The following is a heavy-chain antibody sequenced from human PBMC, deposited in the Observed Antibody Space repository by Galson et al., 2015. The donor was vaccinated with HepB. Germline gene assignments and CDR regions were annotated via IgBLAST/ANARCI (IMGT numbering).Heavy chain of an antibody. J-gene: IGHJ2*01. CDR2: IIPILGIA. CDR1: GGTFSSYV. CDR3: ARDQGRWLQSEIRRPSGYFAL. D-gene: IGHD5-24*01. Sequence: SVKVSCKASGGTFSSYVVSWVRQAPGQGLEWMGRIIPILGIANYAQKFQGRVTITADRSTSTAYMELSSLRSADTAVYYCARDQGRWLQSEIRRPSGYFALWGRGTLVTVSS. V-gene: IGHV1-69*04.